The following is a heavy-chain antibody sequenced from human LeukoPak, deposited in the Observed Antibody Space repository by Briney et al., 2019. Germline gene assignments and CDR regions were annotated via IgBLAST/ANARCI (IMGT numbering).Heavy chain of an antibody. Sequence: GRSLRLSCAASGFTFNSYSMHWVRQAPGKGLEWVAVISYDGNKEYYTDSVKGRFTISRDNSKNTLYLQMNSLRTDDTAVYYCASRGFDSSGYYYFHYWGHGNLVTVSS. CDR3: ASRGFDSSGYYYFHY. V-gene: IGHV3-30-3*01. D-gene: IGHD3-22*01. J-gene: IGHJ4*01. CDR1: GFTFNSYS. CDR2: ISYDGNKE.